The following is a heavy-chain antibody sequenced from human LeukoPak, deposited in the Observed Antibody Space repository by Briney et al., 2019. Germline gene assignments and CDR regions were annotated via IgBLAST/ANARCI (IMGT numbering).Heavy chain of an antibody. CDR1: GGSISSGSYY. CDR3: ARGYSSSWYLNWFDP. CDR2: IYRSGSS. Sequence: PSETLSLTCTVSGGSISSGSYYWNWIRQPAGKGLEWIGRIYRSGSSNYNPSLKSRVTVSVDTSKNQFSLKLTSVTAADTAVYYCARGYSSSWYLNWFDPWGQGTLVTVSS. V-gene: IGHV4-61*02. D-gene: IGHD6-13*01. J-gene: IGHJ5*02.